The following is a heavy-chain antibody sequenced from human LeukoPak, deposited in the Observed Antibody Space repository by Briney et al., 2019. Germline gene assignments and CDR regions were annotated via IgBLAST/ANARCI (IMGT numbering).Heavy chain of an antibody. D-gene: IGHD2-15*01. CDR3: ARSYCSGGSCYSGPFDY. J-gene: IGHJ4*02. Sequence: GGSLRLSCAASGFTVSSNYMSWVRQAPGKGLEWVSVIYSGGSTYYADSVKGRFTISRDNSKNTLYLQTNSLRAEDTAVYYCARSYCSGGSCYSGPFDYWGQGTLVTVSS. CDR1: GFTVSSNY. V-gene: IGHV3-53*01. CDR2: IYSGGST.